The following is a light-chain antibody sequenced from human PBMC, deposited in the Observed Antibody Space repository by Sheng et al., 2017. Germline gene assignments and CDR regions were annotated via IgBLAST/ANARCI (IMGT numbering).Light chain of an antibody. CDR3: QQYNGWPPKT. CDR1: QSINRD. V-gene: IGKV3-15*01. CDR2: GAS. Sequence: EIVMTQSPVTLSVSPGERATLSCRASQSINRDIAWYQQKPGQAPRLLTYGASTRATGIPARFSGSGSGTEFTLTISSLQSEDFAVYYCQQYNGWPPKTFGPGTKVDIK. J-gene: IGKJ3*01.